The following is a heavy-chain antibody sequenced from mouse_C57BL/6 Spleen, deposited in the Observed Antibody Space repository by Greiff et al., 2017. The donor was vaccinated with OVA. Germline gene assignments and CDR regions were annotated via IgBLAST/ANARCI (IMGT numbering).Heavy chain of an antibody. CDR2: ISYDGSN. D-gene: IGHD1-1*01. V-gene: IGHV3-6*01. CDR1: GYSITSGYY. CDR3: ARETNYDYAMDY. Sequence: EVKLQESGPGLVKPSQSLSLTCSVTGYSITSGYYWNWIRQFPGNKLEWMGYISYDGSNNYNPYLKNRISITRDTSKNQFFLKLNSVTTEDTATYYCARETNYDYAMDYWGQGTSVTVSS. J-gene: IGHJ4*01.